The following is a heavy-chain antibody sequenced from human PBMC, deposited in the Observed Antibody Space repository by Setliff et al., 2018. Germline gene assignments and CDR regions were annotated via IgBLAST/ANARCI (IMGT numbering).Heavy chain of an antibody. V-gene: IGHV3-11*04. CDR2: ISRGGNTI. CDR1: GFTFSDYY. D-gene: IGHD1-26*01. Sequence: GGSLRLSCAASGFTFSDYYMTWIRQAPGKGLERVSYISRGGNTIYYADSVKGRFTISRDNARDSLFLQMNTLRAEDTAVYYCAREVVGAPSAFDIWGQGTMVTVSS. CDR3: AREVVGAPSAFDI. J-gene: IGHJ3*02.